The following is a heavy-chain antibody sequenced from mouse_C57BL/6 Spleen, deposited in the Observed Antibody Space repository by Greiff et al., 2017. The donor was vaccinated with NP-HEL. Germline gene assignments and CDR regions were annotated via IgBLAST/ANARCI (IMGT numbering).Heavy chain of an antibody. D-gene: IGHD1-1*01. J-gene: IGHJ3*01. Sequence: EVKLMESGPGLVKPSQSLSLTCSVTGYSITSGYYWNWIRQFPGNKLEWMGYISYDGSNNYNPSLKNRISITRDTSKNQFFLKLNSVTTEDTATYYCAREVWYYGSGAYWGQGTLVTVSA. V-gene: IGHV3-6*01. CDR3: AREVWYYGSGAY. CDR2: ISYDGSN. CDR1: GYSITSGYY.